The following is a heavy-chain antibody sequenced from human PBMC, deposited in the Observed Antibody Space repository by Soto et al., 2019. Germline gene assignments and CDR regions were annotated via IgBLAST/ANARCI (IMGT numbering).Heavy chain of an antibody. D-gene: IGHD6-19*01. J-gene: IGHJ4*02. CDR1: GFIFDDYV. V-gene: IGHV3-49*04. CDR2: IRSGGTT. Sequence: GGSLRLSCATSGFIFDDYVMTWVRQAPGKGLEFVGAIRSGGTTEYAASVRGRFTVSRDDSKSIAYLQMNSLKADDTAVYYCTIWPGSGHSNFENWGQGTLVTVSS. CDR3: TIWPGSGHSNFEN.